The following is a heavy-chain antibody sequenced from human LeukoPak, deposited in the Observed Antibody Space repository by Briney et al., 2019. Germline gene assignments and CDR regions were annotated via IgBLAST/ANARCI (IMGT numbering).Heavy chain of an antibody. Sequence: GGSLRLSCPASGFTFSTYALSWVRQAPGNGLEWDSAICGNGGSTYYADSVKGRFTISRDNPKNTLYLQMNSLRAEDTALYYCTTAPSYSSSWYERNYWGQGTRVTVSS. CDR3: TTAPSYSSSWYERNY. CDR2: ICGNGGST. V-gene: IGHV3-23*01. D-gene: IGHD6-13*01. J-gene: IGHJ4*02. CDR1: GFTFSTYA.